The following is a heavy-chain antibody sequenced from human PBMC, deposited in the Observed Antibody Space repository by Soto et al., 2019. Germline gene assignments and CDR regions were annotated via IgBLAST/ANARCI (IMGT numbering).Heavy chain of an antibody. Sequence: SETLSLTCTVSGGSISSSSYYWGWIRQPPGKGLEWIGSIYYSGSTYYNPSLKSRVTISVDTSKNQFSLKLSSVTAADTAVYYCAKDYGDRKFYYMDVWGKGTTVTVSS. D-gene: IGHD4-17*01. CDR2: IYYSGST. J-gene: IGHJ6*03. CDR1: GGSISSSSYY. V-gene: IGHV4-39*02. CDR3: AKDYGDRKFYYMDV.